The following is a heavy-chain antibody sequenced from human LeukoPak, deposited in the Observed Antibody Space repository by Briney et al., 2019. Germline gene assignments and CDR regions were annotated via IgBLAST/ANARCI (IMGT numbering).Heavy chain of an antibody. CDR2: VSGSGTRT. CDR3: AKGVEYISASYFDY. V-gene: IGHV3-23*01. Sequence: RGSLRLSCAASGFTFSSYAMSWVRQAPGKGLEWVSTVSGSGTRTWYAESVKGRFTISRDNSRNTLYLQMNSLRAEDTAVYHCAKGVEYISASYFDYWGQGTLVTVSS. D-gene: IGHD6-6*01. CDR1: GFTFSSYA. J-gene: IGHJ4*02.